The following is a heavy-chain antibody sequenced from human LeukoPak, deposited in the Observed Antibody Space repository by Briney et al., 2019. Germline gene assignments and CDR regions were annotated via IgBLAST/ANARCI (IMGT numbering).Heavy chain of an antibody. J-gene: IGHJ6*03. Sequence: GASVKVSCKASGYTFTSYAMNWVRQATGQGLEWMGWMNPNSGNTGYAQKFQGRVTITRNTSISTAYMELTSLRSEDTAVYYCARTNYDILTGYDDYYYYMDVWGKGTTITVSS. D-gene: IGHD3-9*01. CDR2: MNPNSGNT. CDR3: ARTNYDILTGYDDYYYYMDV. CDR1: GYTFTSYA. V-gene: IGHV1-8*03.